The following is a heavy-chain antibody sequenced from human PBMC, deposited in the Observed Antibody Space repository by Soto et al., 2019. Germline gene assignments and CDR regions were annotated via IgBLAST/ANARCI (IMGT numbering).Heavy chain of an antibody. CDR1: GFTFSNAW. J-gene: IGHJ5*02. CDR2: IKSKTDGGTT. CDR3: TTATDGYYDFWSGKTNNWFDP. Sequence: GGSLRLSCAASGFTFSNAWMNWVRQAPGKGLEWVGRIKSKTDGGTTDYAAPVKGRFTISRDDSKNTLYLQMNSLKTEDTAVYYCTTATDGYYDFWSGKTNNWFDPWGQGTLVTVSS. D-gene: IGHD3-3*01. V-gene: IGHV3-15*07.